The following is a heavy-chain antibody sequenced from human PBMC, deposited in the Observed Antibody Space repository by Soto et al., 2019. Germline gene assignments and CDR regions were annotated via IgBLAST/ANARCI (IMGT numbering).Heavy chain of an antibody. CDR1: GGSITSGGYY. V-gene: IGHV4-31*03. Sequence: QVQLQESGPGLVKPSQTLSLTCTVSGGSITSGGYYWSWIRQHPGKGLEWIGHMFYSGTTHYNPSLKTRISIEVGSSQNLLTLELSSVTAADTDVYFCARGAYSRGTTFDYWGQGTLVTVSS. J-gene: IGHJ4*02. CDR3: ARGAYSRGTTFDY. D-gene: IGHD2-21*01. CDR2: MFYSGTT.